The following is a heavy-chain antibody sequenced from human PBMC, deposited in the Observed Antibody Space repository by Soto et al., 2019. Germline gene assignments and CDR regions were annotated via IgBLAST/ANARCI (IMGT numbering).Heavy chain of an antibody. CDR1: GGIFSSYA. Sequence: SVKVSCKASGGIFSSYAISWVRQAPGQGLEWMGGIIPIFGTANSAQKFQGRVTITADESTSTAYMELSSLRSEDTAVYYCARARFLEWLSYYYYYAMDVWGQGTTVTVYS. CDR2: IIPIFGTA. V-gene: IGHV1-69*13. CDR3: ARARFLEWLSYYYYYAMDV. D-gene: IGHD3-3*01. J-gene: IGHJ6*02.